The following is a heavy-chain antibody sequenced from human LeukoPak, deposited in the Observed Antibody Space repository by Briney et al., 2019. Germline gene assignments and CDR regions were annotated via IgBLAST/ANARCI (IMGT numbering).Heavy chain of an antibody. CDR2: IGTTDDP. D-gene: IGHD2-2*02. J-gene: IGHJ6*02. CDR1: GFTFRDYD. Sequence: GGSLRLSCAASGFTFRDYDMHWVRQAAGKGLEWVSVIGTTDDPYYRDSVKGRFTISRDNSKNTLYLQMNSLRAEDTAVYYCAKDGYCSSTSCYNYGRYYYYGMDVWGQGTTVTVSS. V-gene: IGHV3-13*05. CDR3: AKDGYCSSTSCYNYGRYYYYGMDV.